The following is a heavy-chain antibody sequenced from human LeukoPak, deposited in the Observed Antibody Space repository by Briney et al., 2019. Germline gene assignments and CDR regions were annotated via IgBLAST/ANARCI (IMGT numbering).Heavy chain of an antibody. V-gene: IGHV4-39*07. CDR1: GGSISCSSYY. CDR3: AGTLGTSSIAVAGEFDY. J-gene: IGHJ4*02. CDR2: IYYSGST. Sequence: PSETLSLTCAVSGGSISCSSYYWGWVRQPPGKGLEWIGSIYYSGSTYYNPSLKSRVAISVDTSKNQFSLKLSSVTAADTAVYYCAGTLGTSSIAVAGEFDYWGQGTLVTVSS. D-gene: IGHD6-19*01.